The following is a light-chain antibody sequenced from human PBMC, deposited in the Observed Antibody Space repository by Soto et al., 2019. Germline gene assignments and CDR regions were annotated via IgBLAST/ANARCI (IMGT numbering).Light chain of an antibody. CDR3: SSYTSSSTLEV. CDR1: SSDVGGYNY. CDR2: DVS. J-gene: IGLJ1*01. V-gene: IGLV2-14*01. Sequence: QSVLTQPASVSGSPGQSITISCTGTSSDVGGYNYVSWYQQHPGKVPKLMIYDVSNRTSGVSNRFSGSKSGNTASLTISGLQAEDEADYYCSSYTSSSTLEVFGTGTKLTVL.